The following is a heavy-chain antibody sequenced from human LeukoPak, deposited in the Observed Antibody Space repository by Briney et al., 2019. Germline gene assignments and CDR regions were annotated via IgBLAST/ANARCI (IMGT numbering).Heavy chain of an antibody. D-gene: IGHD4-11*01. Sequence: PRASVKVSCKASGYTFTGYYMHWVRLAPGQGLEWMGWINPNSGGTNYAQKFQGRVTMTRDTSISTAYMELSRLGSDDTAVYYCARGGLPIYYYYMDVWGKGTTVTVSS. CDR3: ARGGLPIYYYYMDV. J-gene: IGHJ6*03. CDR1: GYTFTGYY. CDR2: INPNSGGT. V-gene: IGHV1-2*02.